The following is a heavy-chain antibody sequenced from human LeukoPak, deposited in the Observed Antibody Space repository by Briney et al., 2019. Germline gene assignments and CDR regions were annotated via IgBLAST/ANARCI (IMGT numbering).Heavy chain of an antibody. V-gene: IGHV1-2*02. Sequence: EASVKVSCKASGYTFTGYYMHWVRQAPGQGLEWMGWINPNSGGTNYAQKFQGRVTMTRDTSISTAYMELSRLRSDDTAVYYCARDPSPSSGGQEGDYWGQGTLVTVSS. D-gene: IGHD2-15*01. CDR1: GYTFTGYY. CDR3: ARDPSPSSGGQEGDY. CDR2: INPNSGGT. J-gene: IGHJ4*02.